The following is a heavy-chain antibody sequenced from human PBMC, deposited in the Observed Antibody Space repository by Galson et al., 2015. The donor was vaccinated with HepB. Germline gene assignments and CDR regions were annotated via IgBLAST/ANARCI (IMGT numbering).Heavy chain of an antibody. D-gene: IGHD3-22*01. CDR3: ARQVGYYDSSGYSSPYFDY. J-gene: IGHJ4*02. V-gene: IGHV1-69*13. CDR1: GGTFSSYA. Sequence: SVKVSCKASGGTFSSYAISWVRQAPGQGLEWMGGIIPIFGTANYAQKFQGRVTITADESTSTAYMELSSLRSEDTAVYYCARQVGYYDSSGYSSPYFDYWGQGTLVTVSS. CDR2: IIPIFGTA.